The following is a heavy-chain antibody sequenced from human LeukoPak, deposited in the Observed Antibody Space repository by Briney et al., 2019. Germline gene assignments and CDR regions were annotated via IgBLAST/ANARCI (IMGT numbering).Heavy chain of an antibody. CDR1: GYTFTGHY. Sequence: ASVKVSCKASGYTFTGHYIHWVRHAPGQGLEWMGWINPNNGGTNSAQKFQGRVTLTRDTSMSTAYMELSRLRSDDAAVYYCARSMAGTFDYWGRGTLVTVSS. J-gene: IGHJ4*02. CDR2: INPNNGGT. V-gene: IGHV1-2*02. CDR3: ARSMAGTFDY. D-gene: IGHD6-19*01.